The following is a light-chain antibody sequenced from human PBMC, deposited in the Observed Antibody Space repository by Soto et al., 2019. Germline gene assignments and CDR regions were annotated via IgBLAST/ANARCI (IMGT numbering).Light chain of an antibody. CDR1: QSVSSSS. J-gene: IGKJ1*01. CDR3: QLYGSSPPSWT. CDR2: GAS. V-gene: IGKV3-20*01. Sequence: ETVLTQSPGTLSLSPGERATLSCSASQSVSSSSLAWYQQKPGQAPRLLIYGASSRASGIPDRFSGSGSGTDFTLNISRLEPEDFAVYYCQLYGSSPPSWTFGQGTKVEIK.